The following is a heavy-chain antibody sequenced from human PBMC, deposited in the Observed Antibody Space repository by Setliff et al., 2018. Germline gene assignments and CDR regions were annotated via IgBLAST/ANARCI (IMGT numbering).Heavy chain of an antibody. D-gene: IGHD3-3*01. V-gene: IGHV4-31*03. Sequence: SETLSLTCTVSGGSISSGGYYWSWIRQHPGKGLEWIGYIYYSGSTYYDPSLKSRVTISVDTSKNQFSLKLSSVTAADTAVYYCARGPPSYDFWSGYYVSNYYMDVWGKGTTVTVSS. CDR2: IYYSGST. CDR3: ARGPPSYDFWSGYYVSNYYMDV. CDR1: GGSISSGGYY. J-gene: IGHJ6*03.